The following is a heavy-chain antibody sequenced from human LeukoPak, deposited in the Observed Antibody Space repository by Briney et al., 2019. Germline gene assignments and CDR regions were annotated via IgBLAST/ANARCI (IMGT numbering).Heavy chain of an antibody. V-gene: IGHV1-18*01. D-gene: IGHD6-19*01. CDR1: GYTFTSYG. CDR3: ATRSIAVAGTKALDY. CDR2: ISAYNGNT. J-gene: IGHJ4*02. Sequence: GASVKVSCKASGYTFTSYGISWVRQAPGQGLEWMGWISAYNGNTNYAQKLQGRVTMTTDTSTSTAYMELRSLRSDDTAVYYCATRSIAVAGTKALDYWGQGTLVTVSS.